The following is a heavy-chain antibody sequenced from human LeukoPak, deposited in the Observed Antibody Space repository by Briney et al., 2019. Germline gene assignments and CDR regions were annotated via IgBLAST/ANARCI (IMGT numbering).Heavy chain of an antibody. J-gene: IGHJ4*02. D-gene: IGHD4-17*01. CDR1: GFTFGDYA. V-gene: IGHV3-49*04. Sequence: PGGSLRLSCTASGFTFGDYAMSWVRQAPGKGLEWVGFIRSKAYGGTTEHAASVKGRFTISRDDSKSIAYLQMNSLKTEDTAVYYCTREGQMTTVTTAFDYWGQGTLVTVSS. CDR3: TREGQMTTVTTAFDY. CDR2: IRSKAYGGTT.